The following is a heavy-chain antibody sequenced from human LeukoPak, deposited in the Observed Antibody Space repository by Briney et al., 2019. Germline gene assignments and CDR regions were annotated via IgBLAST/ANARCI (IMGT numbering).Heavy chain of an antibody. CDR2: IYYSGST. V-gene: IGHV4-30-4*08. J-gene: IGHJ4*02. D-gene: IGHD2-2*02. Sequence: SQTLSLTCTVSGGSISSGDYYWSWIRQPPGKGLEWIGYIYYSGSTYYNPSLKSRVTISGDTSKNQFSLKLSSVTAADTAVYYCASTYCSSTSCYTGIFDYWGQGTLVTVSS. CDR3: ASTYCSSTSCYTGIFDY. CDR1: GGSISSGDYY.